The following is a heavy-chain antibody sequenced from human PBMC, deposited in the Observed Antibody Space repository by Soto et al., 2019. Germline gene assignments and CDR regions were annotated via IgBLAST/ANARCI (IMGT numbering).Heavy chain of an antibody. CDR1: GGPISIRSHY. D-gene: IGHD3-16*01. Sequence: SETLSLTCTVSGGPISIRSHYWGWIRHPPGKGLEWIATIYYDGSTNYNPSLKSRITVTPDTSKNQFSLHLNSVTPEDTAVYYCAREFPYYESSDSYFDYWGQGALVTVSS. V-gene: IGHV4-39*02. CDR2: IYYDGST. CDR3: AREFPYYESSDSYFDY. J-gene: IGHJ4*02.